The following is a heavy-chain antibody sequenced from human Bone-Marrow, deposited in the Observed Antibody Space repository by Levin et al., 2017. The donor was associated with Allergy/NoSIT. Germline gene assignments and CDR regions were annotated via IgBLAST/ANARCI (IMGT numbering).Heavy chain of an antibody. D-gene: IGHD5-12*01. CDR3: ASGYSAGWYGIDY. Sequence: GESLKISCTASGFTFSSYSMSWVRQAPGKGLEWVSYISGSSSTMYYADSVKGRFTISRDNAKNSLYLQMDSLRDEDTAVYYCASGYSAGWYGIDYWGQGTLVTVSS. V-gene: IGHV3-48*02. J-gene: IGHJ4*02. CDR2: ISGSSSTM. CDR1: GFTFSSYS.